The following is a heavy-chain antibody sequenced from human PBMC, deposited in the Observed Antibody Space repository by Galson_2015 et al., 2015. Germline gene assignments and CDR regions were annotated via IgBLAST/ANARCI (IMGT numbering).Heavy chain of an antibody. CDR3: AREGRSSTWYSFDY. D-gene: IGHD6-13*01. V-gene: IGHV3-48*02. Sequence: SLRLSCAASGFSFSSNSMNWVRQAPGKGLEWVSSISSSSSSIYYADSVKGRFTISRDNAKNSLYLQMDSLRDEDTAVYYCAREGRSSTWYSFDYWGQGTLVTVSS. J-gene: IGHJ4*02. CDR1: GFSFSSNS. CDR2: ISSSSSSI.